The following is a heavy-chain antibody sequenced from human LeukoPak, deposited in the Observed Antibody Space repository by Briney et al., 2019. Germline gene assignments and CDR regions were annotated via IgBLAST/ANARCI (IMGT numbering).Heavy chain of an antibody. Sequence: GGSLRLSCVVSGFTFSSYSMNWVRQAPGKGLEWVSSISTSSSYISYADSVKGRFAISRDNAKNSLYLQMNSLRAEDTAVYYCARDTVTSQFDYWGQGTLVAVSS. CDR2: ISTSSSYI. J-gene: IGHJ4*02. D-gene: IGHD4-17*01. CDR3: ARDTVTSQFDY. CDR1: GFTFSSYS. V-gene: IGHV3-21*01.